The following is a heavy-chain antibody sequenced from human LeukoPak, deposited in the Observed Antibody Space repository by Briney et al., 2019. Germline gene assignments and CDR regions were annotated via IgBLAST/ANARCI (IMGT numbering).Heavy chain of an antibody. D-gene: IGHD1/OR15-1a*01. CDR1: GYTLTELS. Sequence: ASVKVSCKVSGYTLTELSMHWVRQAPGKGLEWMGGFDPEDGETIYAQKFPGRVTMTEDTSTDTAYMELSSLRSEDTAVYYCATNEHDSHYYYGMDVWGQGTTVTVSS. CDR3: ATNEHDSHYYYGMDV. V-gene: IGHV1-24*01. CDR2: FDPEDGET. J-gene: IGHJ6*02.